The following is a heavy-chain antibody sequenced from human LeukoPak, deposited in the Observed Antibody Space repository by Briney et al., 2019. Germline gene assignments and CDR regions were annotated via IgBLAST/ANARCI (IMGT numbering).Heavy chain of an antibody. CDR1: GYTFTSYG. J-gene: IGHJ4*02. CDR2: ISAYNGNT. D-gene: IGHD2-2*01. CDR3: ARSIVVVPAAHFDY. Sequence: ASVKVSCKASGYTFTSYGISWVRQAPGQGLEWMGWISAYNGNTDYAQKLQGRVTMTTDTSTSTAYMELRSLGSDDTAVYYCARSIVVVPAAHFDYWGQGTLVTVSS. V-gene: IGHV1-18*01.